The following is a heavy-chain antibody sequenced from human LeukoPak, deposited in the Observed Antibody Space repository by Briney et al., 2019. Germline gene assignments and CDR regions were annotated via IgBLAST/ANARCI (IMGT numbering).Heavy chain of an antibody. CDR1: GGSFSGYY. CDR2: INHSGST. V-gene: IGHV4-34*01. D-gene: IGHD6-13*01. CDR3: ARGGSSSWYLKGSKFDY. J-gene: IGHJ4*02. Sequence: ASETLSLTCAVYGGSFSGYYWSWIRQPPGKGLEWIGEINHSGSTNYNPSLKSRVTISVDTSKNQFSLKLSSVTAADTAVYYCARGGSSSWYLKGSKFDYWGQGTLVTVSS.